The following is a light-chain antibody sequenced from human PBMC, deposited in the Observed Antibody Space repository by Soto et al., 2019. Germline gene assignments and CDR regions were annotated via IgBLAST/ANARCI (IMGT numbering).Light chain of an antibody. CDR2: EVS. V-gene: IGLV2-14*01. CDR3: SSYTSSTTSGV. CDR1: SSDVGTYNF. J-gene: IGLJ1*01. Sequence: QSALTQPASVSGSPGQSITISCTGTSSDVGTYNFVSWYQHHPGKAPKLMIYEVSNRPSGVSNRFSGSKSGNTASLTISGLQAEDEADYYCSSYTSSTTSGVFGTGTKVTVL.